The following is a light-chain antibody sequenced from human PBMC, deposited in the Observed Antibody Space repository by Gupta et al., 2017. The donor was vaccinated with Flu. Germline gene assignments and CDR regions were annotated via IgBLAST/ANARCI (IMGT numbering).Light chain of an antibody. CDR2: EDN. J-gene: IGLJ2*01. CDR3: QSYDTSIVV. Sequence: GKTVTISCSRSSGSIASNYVQWYQQRPGSSPIIVIYEDNQRPSGVPHRFSGSIDSSSNSASLTISGLEAEDEAYYYCQSYDTSIVVFGGGTKLTVL. CDR1: SGSIASNY. V-gene: IGLV6-57*01.